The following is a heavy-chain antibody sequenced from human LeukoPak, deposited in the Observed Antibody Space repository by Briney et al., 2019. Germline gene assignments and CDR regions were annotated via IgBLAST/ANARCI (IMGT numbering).Heavy chain of an antibody. V-gene: IGHV4-4*02. CDR3: ARDSSGYYYVLDY. Sequence: SETLSLTCAVSGGSISSSNWWSWVRQPPGKGLEWIGEIYHSGSTNYDPSLKSRVTISVDKSKNQFSLKLSSVTAADTAVYYCARDSSGYYYVLDYWGQGTLVTVSS. CDR2: IYHSGST. CDR1: GGSISSSNW. D-gene: IGHD3-22*01. J-gene: IGHJ4*02.